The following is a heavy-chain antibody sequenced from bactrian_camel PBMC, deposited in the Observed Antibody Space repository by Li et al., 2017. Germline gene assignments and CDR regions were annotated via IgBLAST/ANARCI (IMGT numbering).Heavy chain of an antibody. J-gene: IGHJ6*01. CDR2: LWTDAGGE. CDR1: GYIHSRNC. CDR3: AARQKWGGSWSRASDFGY. V-gene: IGHV3S1*01. D-gene: IGHD6*01. Sequence: HVQLVESGGGSVQPGGSLRLSCVVSGYIHSRNCMGWFRQAPGKEREGVAYLWTDAGGEWYDGSALGRFTISRDNAKRSVYLQMNMLKPEDTAMYYCAARQKWGGSWSRASDFGYWGQGTQVTVS.